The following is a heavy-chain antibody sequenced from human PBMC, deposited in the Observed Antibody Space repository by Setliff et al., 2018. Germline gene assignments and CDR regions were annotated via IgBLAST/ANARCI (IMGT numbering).Heavy chain of an antibody. CDR2: IITNTGKT. J-gene: IGHJ3*01. Sequence: ASVKVSCKASGYTFSTYGLHWVRQAPGQGPEWMGMIITNTGKTSYAQKFQGRVTMTTDTSTGAGYMELRSLRSDDTAVYFCARFGGSCSSSSCYASDLWGQGTMVTVSS. V-gene: IGHV1-18*01. CDR3: ARFGGSCSSSSCYASDL. CDR1: GYTFSTYG. D-gene: IGHD2-2*01.